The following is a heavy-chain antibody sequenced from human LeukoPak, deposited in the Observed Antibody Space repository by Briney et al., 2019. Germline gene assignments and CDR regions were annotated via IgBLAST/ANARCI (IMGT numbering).Heavy chain of an antibody. J-gene: IGHJ4*02. CDR3: AKDWPRVRGVITYYFDY. CDR1: GFTFSGSA. CDR2: IRSTANGYAT. Sequence: GGSLRLSCAASGFTFSGSALHWVRQASGKGLEWVGRIRSTANGYATAYAASVKGRFTISRDDSKNTAYLQMNSLRAEDTAVYYCAKDWPRVRGVITYYFDYWGQGTLVTVSS. V-gene: IGHV3-73*01. D-gene: IGHD3-10*01.